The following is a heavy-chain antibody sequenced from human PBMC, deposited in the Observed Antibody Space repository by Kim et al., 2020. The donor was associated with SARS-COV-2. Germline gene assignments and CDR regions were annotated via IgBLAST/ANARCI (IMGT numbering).Heavy chain of an antibody. V-gene: IGHV3-48*02. CDR2: ISSSSSTI. Sequence: GGSLRLSCAASGFTFSSYSMNWVRQAPGKGLEWVSYISSSSSTIYYADSVKGRFTISRDNAKNSLYLQMNSLRDEDTAVYYCARARLHYYDSSGYYYEGTLYYYYGMDVWGQGTTVTVSS. CDR3: ARARLHYYDSSGYYYEGTLYYYYGMDV. D-gene: IGHD3-22*01. J-gene: IGHJ6*02. CDR1: GFTFSSYS.